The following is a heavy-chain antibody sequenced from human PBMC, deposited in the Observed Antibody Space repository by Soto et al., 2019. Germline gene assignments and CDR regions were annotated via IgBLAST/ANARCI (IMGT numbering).Heavy chain of an antibody. CDR3: ARGLVGVVRAHSYYMDF. Sequence: QVQLQESGPGLVKPSETLSVTCTISGDSISSFYWSWIRQPPGKGLEWIGYIFSSGSTNYNPSLKSRVTISVDESKNQFSLKLSSVTAADTAVYYCARGLVGVVRAHSYYMDFWGKGTTVTVSS. CDR2: IFSSGST. V-gene: IGHV4-59*01. CDR1: GDSISSFY. D-gene: IGHD3-3*01. J-gene: IGHJ6*03.